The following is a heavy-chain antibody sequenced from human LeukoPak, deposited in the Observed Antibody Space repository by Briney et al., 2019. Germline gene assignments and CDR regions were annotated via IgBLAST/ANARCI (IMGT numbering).Heavy chain of an antibody. CDR1: GASISASIYY. D-gene: IGHD6-13*01. J-gene: IGHJ4*02. CDR3: AIHAGSSSIWFGFDY. V-gene: IGHV4-39*01. CDR2: IYYRGST. Sequence: PSETLSLTCTVSGASISASIYYWGWIRQPPGKGLEWIGSIYYRGSTYYNPSLKSRVTLSVDTSKNQFSLKLSSVTAADTAVYYCAIHAGSSSIWFGFDYWGQGTLVTVSS.